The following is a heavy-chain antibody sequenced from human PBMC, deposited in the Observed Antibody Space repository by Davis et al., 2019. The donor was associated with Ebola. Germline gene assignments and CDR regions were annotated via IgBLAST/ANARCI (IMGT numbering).Heavy chain of an antibody. Sequence: SETLSLTCAVYGGSFSGYYWNWIRQHPGKGLEWIGYIYYSGSTYYNPSLKSRITISLDTSKNQFSLKLSSVTVADTAVYYCAGIAVAGLYYYGMDVWGQGTTVTVSS. CDR2: IYYSGST. D-gene: IGHD6-19*01. J-gene: IGHJ6*02. CDR3: AGIAVAGLYYYGMDV. V-gene: IGHV4-34*01. CDR1: GGSFSGYY.